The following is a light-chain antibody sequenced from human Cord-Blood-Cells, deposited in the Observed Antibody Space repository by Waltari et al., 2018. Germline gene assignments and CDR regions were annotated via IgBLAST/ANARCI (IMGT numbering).Light chain of an antibody. V-gene: IGKV1-9*01. CDR1: QGISSY. Sequence: IQLTQSPSSLPASVGARVTITCRASQGISSYLAWYQQKPGTAPKLLIYAASTLQSGVPSRFSGSGSGTDFTLTISSLQPEDFATYYCQQLNSYLTFGGGTKVEIK. CDR3: QQLNSYLT. CDR2: AAS. J-gene: IGKJ4*01.